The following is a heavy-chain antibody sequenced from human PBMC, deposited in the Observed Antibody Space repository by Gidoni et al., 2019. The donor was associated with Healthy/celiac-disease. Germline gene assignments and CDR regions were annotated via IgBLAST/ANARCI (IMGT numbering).Heavy chain of an antibody. J-gene: IGHJ5*02. Sequence: QVQLQESRPGLVKPSQTLSLTCTVSGGSISSGGYYWSWLRQHPGKGLEWIGYIYYSGSTYYNPSLKRRVTISVDTSKNQFSLKLSSVTAADTAVYYCARCRTAGPWFDPWGQGTLVTVSS. D-gene: IGHD1-1*01. CDR2: IYYSGST. V-gene: IGHV4-31*03. CDR1: GGSISSGGYY. CDR3: ARCRTAGPWFDP.